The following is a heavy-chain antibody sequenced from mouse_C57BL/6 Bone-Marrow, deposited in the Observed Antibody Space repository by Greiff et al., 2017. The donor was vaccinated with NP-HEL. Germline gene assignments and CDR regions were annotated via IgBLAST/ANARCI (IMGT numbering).Heavy chain of an antibody. Sequence: QVQLQQPGAELVMPGASVKLSCKASGYTFTSYWMHWVKQRPGQGLEWIGEIHPSDSYTNYNQKFKGKSTLTVDKSSSTAYMQLSSLTSEDSAVYYGARDGYYWYFDVWGTGTTVTVSS. CDR2: IHPSDSYT. CDR3: ARDGYYWYFDV. J-gene: IGHJ1*03. CDR1: GYTFTSYW. D-gene: IGHD2-3*01. V-gene: IGHV1-69*01.